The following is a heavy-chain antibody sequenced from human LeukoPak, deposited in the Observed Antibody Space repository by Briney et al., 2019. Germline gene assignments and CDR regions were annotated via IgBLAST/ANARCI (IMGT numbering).Heavy chain of an antibody. J-gene: IGHJ4*02. CDR1: GFTFDDYA. CDR2: ISWNSGGI. CDR3: AKGKKMTVAGLFDY. V-gene: IGHV3-9*01. Sequence: GGSLRLSCAASGFTFDDYAMHWVRQAPGKGLEWASGISWNSGGIGYADSVKGRFTISRDNAKNSLYLQMNSLRADDTALYYCAKGKKMTVAGLFDYWGQGTLVTVSS. D-gene: IGHD6-19*01.